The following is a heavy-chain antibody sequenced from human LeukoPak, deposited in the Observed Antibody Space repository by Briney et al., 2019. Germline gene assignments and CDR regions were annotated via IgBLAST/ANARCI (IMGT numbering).Heavy chain of an antibody. CDR1: GFTVSSNY. V-gene: IGHV3-53*01. D-gene: IGHD6-19*01. Sequence: PGGSLRLSCAASGFTVSSNYMSWVRQAPGKGPEWVSVIYSGGSTYYADSLKGRFTISRDNSKNTLYLQMNSLRAEDTAVYYCARAPPKYSSGWYWVWGQGTLVTVSS. CDR2: IYSGGST. CDR3: ARAPPKYSSGWYWV. J-gene: IGHJ4*02.